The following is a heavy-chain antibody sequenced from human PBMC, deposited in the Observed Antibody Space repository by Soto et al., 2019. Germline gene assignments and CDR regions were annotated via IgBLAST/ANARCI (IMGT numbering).Heavy chain of an antibody. Sequence: EVQLVESGGGLVQPGGSLRLSCAASGFTFSSYSMNWVRQAPGKGLEWVSYISSSGSTIYYADSVKGRFTISRDKAKNSLYLQMNSLRAEDTAVYYCARDPESSGWYNWFDPWGQGTLVTVSS. V-gene: IGHV3-48*01. J-gene: IGHJ5*02. CDR1: GFTFSSYS. CDR2: ISSSGSTI. D-gene: IGHD6-19*01. CDR3: ARDPESSGWYNWFDP.